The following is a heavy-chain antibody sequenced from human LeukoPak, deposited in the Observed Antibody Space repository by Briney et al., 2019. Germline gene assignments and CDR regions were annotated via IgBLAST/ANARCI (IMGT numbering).Heavy chain of an antibody. D-gene: IGHD2-21*02. CDR1: GYSITSGYFY. CDR2: FYYGGST. J-gene: IGHJ4*02. CDR3: ASAHCGGDCFFDS. V-gene: IGHV4-39*07. Sequence: PSETLSLTCTVSGYSITSGYFYWAWIRQSPGKGLEWIGSFYYGGSTHYKPSLTSRVTISLDTSKNQFSLQLTSVTAADTAVYYCASAHCGGDCFFDSWGQGTLVTVSS.